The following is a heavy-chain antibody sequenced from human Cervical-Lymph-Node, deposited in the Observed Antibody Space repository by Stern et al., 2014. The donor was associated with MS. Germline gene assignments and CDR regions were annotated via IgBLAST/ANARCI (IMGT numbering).Heavy chain of an antibody. D-gene: IGHD6-19*01. CDR2: ICHSGSN. CDR3: ARQWLGDFDY. CDR1: GGYISSSNR. V-gene: IGHV4-4*02. J-gene: IGHJ4*02. Sequence: VQLVESGPGLVKPSGTLCLTCAVSGGYISSSNRRSWVRQPPGKGLEWIGEICHSGSNTYKPSLTSLVTISVTKPKNKFSLKLSSVTAADTAVYYCARQWLGDFDYSGQGTLVTVSS.